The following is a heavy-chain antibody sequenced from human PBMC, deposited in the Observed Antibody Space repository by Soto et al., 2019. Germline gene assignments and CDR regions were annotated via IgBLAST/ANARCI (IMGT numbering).Heavy chain of an antibody. V-gene: IGHV1-18*01. J-gene: IGHJ3*02. CDR3: AREEHPLGYCSSTSCPVDAFDI. CDR1: GYTFTSYG. CDR2: ISAYNGNT. Sequence: ASVKVSCKASGYTFTSYGISWVRQAPGQGLEWMGWISAYNGNTNYAQKLQGRVTMTTDTSTSTAYMELRSLRSDDTAVYYCAREEHPLGYCSSTSCPVDAFDIWGQGTMVT. D-gene: IGHD2-2*01.